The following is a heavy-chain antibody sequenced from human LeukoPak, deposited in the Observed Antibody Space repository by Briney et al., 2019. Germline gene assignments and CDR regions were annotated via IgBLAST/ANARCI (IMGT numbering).Heavy chain of an antibody. J-gene: IGHJ5*02. CDR2: IYNSGST. CDR1: GGSISSGGYY. V-gene: IGHV4-31*03. D-gene: IGHD2-15*01. Sequence: SETLSLTCTVSGGSISSGGYYWSWIRQHPGKGLEWIGYIYNSGSTYYNPSLKSRVIISVDTSKNQFSLKLSSVTAADTAVYYCARAGYCSGGSCYSSNWFDPWGQGTLVTVSS. CDR3: ARAGYCSGGSCYSSNWFDP.